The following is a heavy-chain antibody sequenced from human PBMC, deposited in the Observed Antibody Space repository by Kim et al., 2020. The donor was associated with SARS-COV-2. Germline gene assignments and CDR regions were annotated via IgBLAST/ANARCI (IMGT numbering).Heavy chain of an antibody. CDR3: ARASVRSFVFDY. CDR2: IGTAGDT. Sequence: LSLTCAASGFTFSSYDMHWVRQATGKGLEWVSAIGTAGDTYYPGSVKGRFTISRENAKNSLYLQMNSLRAGDTAVYYCARASVRSFVFDYWGQGTLV. J-gene: IGHJ4*02. V-gene: IGHV3-13*01. CDR1: GFTFSSYD. D-gene: IGHD4-17*01.